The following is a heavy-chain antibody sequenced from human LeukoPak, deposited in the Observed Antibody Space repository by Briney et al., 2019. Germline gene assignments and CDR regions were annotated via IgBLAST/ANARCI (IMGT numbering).Heavy chain of an antibody. Sequence: ASVKVSRKASGYTFTGYYMHWVRQATGQGLEWMGWMNPNSGNTGYAQKFQGRVTMTRNTSVSTAYMELSSLRSEDTAVYYCARGRELRYFDWDYGMDVWGQGTTVTVSS. J-gene: IGHJ6*02. CDR2: MNPNSGNT. D-gene: IGHD3-9*01. CDR1: GYTFTGYY. V-gene: IGHV1-8*02. CDR3: ARGRELRYFDWDYGMDV.